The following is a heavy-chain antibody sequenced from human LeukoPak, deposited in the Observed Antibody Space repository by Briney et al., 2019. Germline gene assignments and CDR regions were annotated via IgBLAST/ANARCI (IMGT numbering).Heavy chain of an antibody. CDR2: ISGSGGST. V-gene: IGHV3-23*01. J-gene: IGHJ3*02. CDR1: GFTFSSYA. Sequence: GGSLRLSCAASGFTFSSYAMSWVRQAPGKGLGWVSAISGSGGSTYYADSVKGRFTISRDNSKNTLYLQMNSLRAEDTAVYYCAKDRTTVTTPIPDAFDIWGQGTMVTVSS. D-gene: IGHD4-17*01. CDR3: AKDRTTVTTPIPDAFDI.